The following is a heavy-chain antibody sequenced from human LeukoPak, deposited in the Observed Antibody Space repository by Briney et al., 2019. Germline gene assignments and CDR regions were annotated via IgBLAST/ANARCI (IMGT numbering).Heavy chain of an antibody. CDR2: IIPIFGTA. V-gene: IGHV1-69*13. Sequence: ASVKVSCKGSGGTFSSYAISWVRQAPGQGLEWMGGIIPIFGTANYAQKFQGRVTITADESTSTAYMELSSLRSEDTAVYYCARDQGCSSTSCPDPYYYYYMDVWGKGTTVTVSS. CDR1: GGTFSSYA. D-gene: IGHD2-2*01. J-gene: IGHJ6*03. CDR3: ARDQGCSSTSCPDPYYYYYMDV.